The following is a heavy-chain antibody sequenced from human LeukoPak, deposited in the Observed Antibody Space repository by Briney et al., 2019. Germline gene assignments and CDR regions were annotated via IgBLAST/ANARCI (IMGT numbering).Heavy chain of an antibody. J-gene: IGHJ3*02. CDR2: ISAYNGNT. CDR3: ARDSPFCSSTSCYSEDAFDI. CDR1: RYTFTSYG. D-gene: IGHD2-2*02. Sequence: GASVKVSCKDSRYTFTSYGISWVRQAHGQGLEWMGWISAYNGNTNYAQKLQGRVTMTTDTSTSTAYMELRSLRSDDTAVYYCARDSPFCSSTSCYSEDAFDIWGQGTMVTVSS. V-gene: IGHV1-18*01.